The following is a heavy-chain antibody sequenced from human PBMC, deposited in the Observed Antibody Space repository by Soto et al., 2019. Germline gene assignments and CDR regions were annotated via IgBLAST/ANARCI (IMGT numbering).Heavy chain of an antibody. CDR3: AIRKAAAGYYYYYYGMDV. J-gene: IGHJ6*02. CDR1: GGTFSSYA. CDR2: IIPIFGTA. D-gene: IGHD6-13*01. V-gene: IGHV1-69*13. Sequence: ASVKVSCKASGGTFSSYAISWVRQAPGQGLEWMGGIIPIFGTANYAQKFQGRVTITADESTSTAYMELSSLRSEDTAVYYCAIRKAAAGYYYYYYGMDVWGQGTTVTVSS.